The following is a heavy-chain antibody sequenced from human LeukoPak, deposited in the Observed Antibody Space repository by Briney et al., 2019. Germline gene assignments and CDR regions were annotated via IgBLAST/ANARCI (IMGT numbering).Heavy chain of an antibody. D-gene: IGHD3-9*01. CDR1: GFTFNDYY. CDR3: AKRGETYDILTGYRVYYFDY. J-gene: IGHJ4*02. Sequence: QSGGSLRLSCAASGFTFNDYYMSWVRQAPGKGLEWVSAISGSGGSTYYADSVKGRFTISRDNSKNTLYLQMNSLRAEDTAVYYCAKRGETYDILTGYRVYYFDYWGQGTLVTVSS. V-gene: IGHV3-23*01. CDR2: ISGSGGST.